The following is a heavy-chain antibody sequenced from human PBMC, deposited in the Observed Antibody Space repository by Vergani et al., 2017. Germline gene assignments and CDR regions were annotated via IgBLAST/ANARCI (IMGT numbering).Heavy chain of an antibody. CDR3: ARSARSSWSAHVDY. V-gene: IGHV1-18*01. J-gene: IGHJ4*02. CDR1: GYTFTSYG. Sequence: QVQLVQSGAEVKQSGASVKVSCMASGYTFTSYGISWVRQAPGQGLEWMGWINAYNGNTNYAQKLQGRVTMTTDTSTSTAYMELRRLRSDDTAVYYCARSARSSWSAHVDYWGQGTLVTVSS. CDR2: INAYNGNT. D-gene: IGHD6-13*01.